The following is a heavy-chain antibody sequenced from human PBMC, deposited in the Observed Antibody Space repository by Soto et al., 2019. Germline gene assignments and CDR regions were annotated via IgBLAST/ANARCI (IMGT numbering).Heavy chain of an antibody. D-gene: IGHD3-10*01. J-gene: IGHJ4*02. CDR2: IYWDDYK. V-gene: IGHV2-5*02. CDR1: GFSLGTSGVG. Sequence: QITLKESGPPLVKPTQPLTLTCTFSGFSLGTSGVGVGWIRQPPGKALEWVALIYWDDYKHFSPSLESRLTIPKDTSKNLVVLTMTDLDPVDTATYYCAHKGSGLYPLDYWGQGTLVTVSP. CDR3: AHKGSGLYPLDY.